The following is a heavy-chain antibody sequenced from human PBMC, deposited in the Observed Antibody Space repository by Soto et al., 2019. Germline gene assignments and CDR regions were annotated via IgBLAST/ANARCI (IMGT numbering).Heavy chain of an antibody. V-gene: IGHV1-69*13. CDR2: IIPIFGTA. J-gene: IGHJ6*02. Sequence: SVKVSCKASGGTFSSYAISWVRQAPGQGLEWVGGIIPIFGTANYAQKFQGRVTITADESTSTAYMELSSLRSEDTAVYYCARGPSRSSWLIPSYYYYGVDVWGQGTTVTVSS. D-gene: IGHD6-13*01. CDR3: ARGPSRSSWLIPSYYYYGVDV. CDR1: GGTFSSYA.